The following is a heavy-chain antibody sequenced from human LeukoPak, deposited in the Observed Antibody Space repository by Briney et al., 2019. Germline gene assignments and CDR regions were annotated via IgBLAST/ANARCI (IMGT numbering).Heavy chain of an antibody. CDR1: GYTFTSYY. CDR3: ARDLHYDSSGYPPGNP. V-gene: IGHV1-46*01. J-gene: IGHJ5*02. CDR2: INPSGGST. D-gene: IGHD3-22*01. Sequence: ASVKVSCKASGYTFTSYYMHWVRQAPGQGLEWMGIINPSGGSTSYAQKLQGRVTMTRDTSTSTVYMELSSLRSEDTAVYYCARDLHYDSSGYPPGNPWGQGTLVTVSS.